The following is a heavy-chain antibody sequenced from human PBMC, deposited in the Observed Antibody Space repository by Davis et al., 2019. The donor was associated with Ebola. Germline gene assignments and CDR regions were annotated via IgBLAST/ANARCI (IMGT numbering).Heavy chain of an antibody. CDR3: ARVRTGPDGYFDY. D-gene: IGHD1/OR15-1a*01. CDR2: VDHSGNT. Sequence: MPGGSLRLSCTVSGGSISSSSYYWTWIRQPLGKGLEWIGEVDHSGNTNYNPSFKSRVIVSEDASKNQFSLKLTSVTAADTAVYYCARVRTGPDGYFDYWGQGILVTVSS. CDR1: GGSISSSSYY. V-gene: IGHV4-39*07. J-gene: IGHJ4*02.